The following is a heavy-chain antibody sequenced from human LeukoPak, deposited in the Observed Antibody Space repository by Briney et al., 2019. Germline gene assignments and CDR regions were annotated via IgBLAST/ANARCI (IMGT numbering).Heavy chain of an antibody. CDR3: AKDRGLFGSSWNLGLDY. Sequence: GGSLRLSCVASGFTFSSYEMNWVRQAPGKGLEWLSYIGSSDSTTHYADSVKGRFTISRDNAKNSLYLQMNSLRVEDTAVYYCAKDRGLFGSSWNLGLDYWGQGTLVTVSS. CDR1: GFTFSSYE. D-gene: IGHD6-13*01. V-gene: IGHV3-48*03. J-gene: IGHJ4*02. CDR2: IGSSDSTT.